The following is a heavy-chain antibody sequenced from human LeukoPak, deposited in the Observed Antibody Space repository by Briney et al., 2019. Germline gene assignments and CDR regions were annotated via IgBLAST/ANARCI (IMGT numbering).Heavy chain of an antibody. CDR3: AKGEDFDWLSLYYFDY. CDR2: ISGSGGST. J-gene: IGHJ4*02. Sequence: GGSLRLSCAASGFTFSSYAMSWVRQAPGKGLEWVSAISGSGGSTYYADSVKGRFTISRDNSKNTLYLQMNSLRAEDTAVYYCAKGEDFDWLSLYYFDYWGQGTLVTVSS. V-gene: IGHV3-23*01. CDR1: GFTFSSYA. D-gene: IGHD3-9*01.